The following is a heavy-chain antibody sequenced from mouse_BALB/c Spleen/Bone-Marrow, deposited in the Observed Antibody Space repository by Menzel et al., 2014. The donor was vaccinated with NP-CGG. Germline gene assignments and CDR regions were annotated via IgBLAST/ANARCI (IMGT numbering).Heavy chain of an antibody. V-gene: IGHV5-6-3*01. CDR2: INNNDGNT. D-gene: IGHD1-1*01. CDR3: ARDNYGSRFDY. Sequence: EVKLVESGGGLVQPGGSLKLSCAASGFTFSSYGMSWVRQTPDKRLVLVATINNNDGNTYYPDSVKGRFTISRDNAKNTLYLQMSSLKSEDTAMYYCARDNYGSRFDYWGQGTTLTVSS. J-gene: IGHJ2*01. CDR1: GFTFSSYG.